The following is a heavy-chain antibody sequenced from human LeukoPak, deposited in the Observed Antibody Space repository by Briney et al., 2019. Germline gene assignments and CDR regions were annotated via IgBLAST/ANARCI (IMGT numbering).Heavy chain of an antibody. CDR2: INPNSGGT. V-gene: IGHV1-2*02. CDR1: GYTFTGYY. D-gene: IGHD7-27*01. J-gene: IGHJ3*02. Sequence: ASVKLSCKASGYTFTGYYMHWVRQAPGQGLGWMGWINPNSGGTNYAQKFQGRVTMTRDTSISTAYMELSRLRSDDTAVYYCARERDEEALGAFDIWGQGTMVTVSS. CDR3: ARERDEEALGAFDI.